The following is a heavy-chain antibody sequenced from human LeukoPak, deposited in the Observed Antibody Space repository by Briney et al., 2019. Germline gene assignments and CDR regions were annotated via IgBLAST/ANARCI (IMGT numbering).Heavy chain of an antibody. J-gene: IGHJ4*02. D-gene: IGHD2-2*02. CDR3: AKPGYCASTSCSTFDY. Sequence: GRSLRLSCATSGFTFRSYAMSWVRQAPGKGLEWVSAVSGSGADTYYADSVRGRFTISRDNSKNTLYLQMSNLRAEDTALYYCAKPGYCASTSCSTFDYWGQGALVTVSS. CDR1: GFTFRSYA. CDR2: VSGSGADT. V-gene: IGHV3-23*01.